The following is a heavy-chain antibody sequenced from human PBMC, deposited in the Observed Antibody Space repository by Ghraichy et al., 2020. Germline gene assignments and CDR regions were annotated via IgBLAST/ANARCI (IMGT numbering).Heavy chain of an antibody. CDR1: GFTFSSYA. D-gene: IGHD3-16*01. Sequence: GGSLRLSCAASGFTFSSYAMSWVRQAPGKGLEWVSAISGSGGSTYYADSVKGRFTISRDNSKNTLYLQMNSLRAEDTAVYYCAKWNGGPREYYYYYGMDVWGQGTTVTVSS. CDR3: AKWNGGPREYYYYYGMDV. CDR2: ISGSGGST. J-gene: IGHJ6*02. V-gene: IGHV3-23*01.